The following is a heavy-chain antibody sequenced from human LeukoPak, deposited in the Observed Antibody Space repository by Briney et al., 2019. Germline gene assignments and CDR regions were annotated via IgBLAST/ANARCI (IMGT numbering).Heavy chain of an antibody. Sequence: SETLSLTCSVSGDSITTSRFYWGWIRQAPGKGLEWVGSIYYTGSTYYTPSLKGRVTISMDTTKNQFSLKLPSVTAADTAAYYCTSDGSDYFDSWGQGTLVTVAS. CDR2: IYYTGST. V-gene: IGHV4-39*07. D-gene: IGHD5-12*01. CDR3: TSDGSDYFDS. J-gene: IGHJ4*02. CDR1: GDSITTSRFY.